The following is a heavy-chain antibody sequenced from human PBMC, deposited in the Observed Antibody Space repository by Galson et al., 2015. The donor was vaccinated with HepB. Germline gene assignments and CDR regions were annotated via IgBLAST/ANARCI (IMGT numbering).Heavy chain of an antibody. V-gene: IGHV3-53*01. J-gene: IGHJ2*01. CDR3: AREFPGASYPRPSGYFDL. Sequence: SLRLSCAASGFTVSSNYMSWVRQAPGKGLEWVSVIYSGGSTYYADSVKGRFTISRDNSKNTLYLQMNSLRAEDTAVYYCAREFPGASYPRPSGYFDLWGRGTLVTVSS. CDR2: IYSGGST. D-gene: IGHD4/OR15-4a*01. CDR1: GFTVSSNY.